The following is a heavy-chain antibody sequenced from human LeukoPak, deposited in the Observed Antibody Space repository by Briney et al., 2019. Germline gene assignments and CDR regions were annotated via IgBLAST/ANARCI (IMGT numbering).Heavy chain of an antibody. D-gene: IGHD3-3*01. CDR1: GDSLSSTTYY. J-gene: IGHJ4*02. V-gene: IGHV4-61*01. CDR2: IYYSGST. CDR3: ARAPLTIFGVPYFDY. Sequence: PSETLSLTCTVSGDSLSSTTYYWGWIRQPPGKGLEWIGYIYYSGSTNYNPSLKSRVTISVDTSKNQFSLKLSSVTAADTAVYYCARAPLTIFGVPYFDYWGQGTLVTVSS.